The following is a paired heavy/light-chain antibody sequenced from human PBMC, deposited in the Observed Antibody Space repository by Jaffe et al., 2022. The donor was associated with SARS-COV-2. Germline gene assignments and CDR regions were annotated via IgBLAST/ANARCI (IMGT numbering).Heavy chain of an antibody. CDR3: ARHEYPPGRGYDCYDY. CDR1: GGSISGSGYY. D-gene: IGHD3-22*01. V-gene: IGHV4-39*01. Sequence: QLQLQESGPGLVKPSETLSLTCIVSGGSISGSGYYWGWIRQPPGKGLEWSGSVSYSGSTYYNPSLTSRVTISLDASKNQFSLKLTSVTAADTAVYYCARHEYPPGRGYDCYDYWGQGTLVTVSS. CDR2: VSYSGST. J-gene: IGHJ4*02.
Light chain of an antibody. CDR3: QQSYSTLPT. Sequence: DIQMTQSPSSLSASVGDRVTITCRASQSISSYLNWYQHKPGRAPKLLIYRASRLQSGVPSRFSGSGSGTDFTLTIRSLQPEDFATYSCQQSYSTLPTFGPGTKVDIK. CDR2: RAS. J-gene: IGKJ3*01. V-gene: IGKV1-39*01. CDR1: QSISSY.